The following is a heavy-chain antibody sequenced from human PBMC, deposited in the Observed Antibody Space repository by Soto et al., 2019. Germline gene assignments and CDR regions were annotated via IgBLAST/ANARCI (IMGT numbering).Heavy chain of an antibody. CDR1: GDSISSYY. J-gene: IGHJ4*02. V-gene: IGHV4-59*01. CDR3: ARSRYTSGWWTPPFDY. Sequence: SETLSLTCAVSGDSISSYYWSWIRQPPGKGLEWIGYIYYSGSTNYNPSLKSRVTISVDTSKNQFSLKLTSATAADTAVYYCARSRYTSGWWTPPFDYWGQGTLVTVSS. CDR2: IYYSGST. D-gene: IGHD6-19*01.